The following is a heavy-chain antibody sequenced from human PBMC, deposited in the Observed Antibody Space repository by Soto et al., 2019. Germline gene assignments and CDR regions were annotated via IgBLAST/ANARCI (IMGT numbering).Heavy chain of an antibody. CDR2: IIPIYGTA. V-gene: IGHV1-69*01. CDR3: ARGPWSYDAFDI. Sequence: QVQLVQSGAEVKKPGSSVKVSCKASGGTFSSYAISWVRQAPVQGLEWMGGIIPIYGTANYAQKFQGRVTITADESTSTAYRELSRLRSEDTAVYYCARGPWSYDAFDIWGQGTMLSVSS. CDR1: GGTFSSYA. D-gene: IGHD2-15*01. J-gene: IGHJ3*02.